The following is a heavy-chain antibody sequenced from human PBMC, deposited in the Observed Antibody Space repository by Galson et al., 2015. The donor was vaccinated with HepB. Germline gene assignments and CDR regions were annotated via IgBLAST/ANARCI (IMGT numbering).Heavy chain of an antibody. CDR1: GGSFSGYY. CDR2: INHSGST. CDR3: ARAQPRIADY. D-gene: IGHD1-14*01. J-gene: IGHJ4*02. V-gene: IGHV4-34*01. Sequence: SETLSLTCAVYGGSFSGYYWSWIRQPPGKGLEWIGEINHSGSTNYNPSLKSRVTISVDTSKNQFSLKLSSVTAADTAVYYCARAQPRIADYWGQGTLVTVSS.